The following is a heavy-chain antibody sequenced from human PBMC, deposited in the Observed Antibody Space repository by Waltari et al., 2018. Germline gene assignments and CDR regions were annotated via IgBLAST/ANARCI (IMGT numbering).Heavy chain of an antibody. J-gene: IGHJ4*02. Sequence: QVQLQGSRSGLVKPSETLSLACTVSGCPISSGYYWGWIRQPPGKGLEWIGSIYHSGGTYYNPSLKSRVTISVDTSKNQFSLKLSSVTAADPAVYYCARDRAHRWAPPADYWGQGTLVTVSS. V-gene: IGHV4-38-2*02. CDR1: GCPISSGYY. D-gene: IGHD1-26*01. CDR2: IYHSGGT. CDR3: ARDRAHRWAPPADY.